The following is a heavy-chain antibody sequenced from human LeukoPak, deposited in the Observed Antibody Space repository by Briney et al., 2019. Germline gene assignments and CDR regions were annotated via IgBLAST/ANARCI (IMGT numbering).Heavy chain of an antibody. D-gene: IGHD1-14*01. CDR3: ARGSSGIRYYYYYDMDV. Sequence: SQTLSLTCTVSGGSISSGGYYWSWIRQQPGKGLEWIGYIYYSGSTYYNPSLKSRVTISVDTSKNQFSLKLSSVTAADTAVYYCARGSSGIRYYYYYDMDVWGKGTTVTVSS. V-gene: IGHV4-31*03. J-gene: IGHJ6*03. CDR1: GGSISSGGYY. CDR2: IYYSGST.